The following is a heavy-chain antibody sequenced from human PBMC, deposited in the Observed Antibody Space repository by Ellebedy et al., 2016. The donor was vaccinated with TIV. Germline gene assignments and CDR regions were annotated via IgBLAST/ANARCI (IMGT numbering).Heavy chain of an antibody. V-gene: IGHV1-2*04. CDR3: ARAGEVAVAGTGPPDY. D-gene: IGHD6-19*01. J-gene: IGHJ4*02. CDR1: GYTFTGYY. Sequence: ASVKVSCKASGYTFTGYYMHWVRQAPGQGLEWMGWINPNSGGTNYAQKFQGWVTMTRDTSISTAYMELSRLRSDDTAVYYCARAGEVAVAGTGPPDYWGQGTLVTVSS. CDR2: INPNSGGT.